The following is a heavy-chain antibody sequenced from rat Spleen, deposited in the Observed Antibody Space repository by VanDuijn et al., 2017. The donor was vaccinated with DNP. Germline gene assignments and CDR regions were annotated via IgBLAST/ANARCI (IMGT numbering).Heavy chain of an antibody. Sequence: EVQLVASGGGFVQPGRSLKLSCAASGFTFSDYYMAWVRQTPTKGLEWVAYIRYDGYSTYFGDSVKGRFTISRDNAKSTLYLQMNSLRSEDMATYYCARHVLPLRVWDYWGQGVMVTVSS. CDR2: IRYDGYST. CDR1: GFTFSDYY. D-gene: IGHD1-4*01. J-gene: IGHJ2*01. V-gene: IGHV5-22*01. CDR3: ARHVLPLRVWDY.